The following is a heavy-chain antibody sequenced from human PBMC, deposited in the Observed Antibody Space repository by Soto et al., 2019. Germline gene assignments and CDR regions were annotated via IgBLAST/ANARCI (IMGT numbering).Heavy chain of an antibody. J-gene: IGHJ5*02. V-gene: IGHV3-23*01. CDR3: TRETLIVVVVVATCWFDP. Sequence: GGSLRLSCAASGFTFSSYAMSWVRQAPGKGLEWVSAISGSGGSTYYADSVKGRFTISRDNSKNTLYLQMNSLRAEDTAVYYYTRETLIVVVVVATCWFDPWGQGTLVIVS. D-gene: IGHD2-15*01. CDR2: ISGSGGST. CDR1: GFTFSSYA.